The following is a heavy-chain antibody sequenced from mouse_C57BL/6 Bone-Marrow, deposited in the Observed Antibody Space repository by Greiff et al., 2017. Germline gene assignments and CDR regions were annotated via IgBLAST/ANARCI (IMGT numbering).Heavy chain of an antibody. D-gene: IGHD2-13*01. V-gene: IGHV1-53*01. CDR3: ARDGTDYFFMDY. CDR2: INPGHGGT. J-gene: IGHJ4*01. CDR1: GYPFTSYW. Sequence: QVQLQQPGTELVKPGASVKLSCKASGYPFTSYWMPWVKQRPGQGLEWIGTINPGHGGTNYNEKFKGKATLTVDKSSSTAYMQLSSLTSEDSAVYYCARDGTDYFFMDYWGQGTSVTVSS.